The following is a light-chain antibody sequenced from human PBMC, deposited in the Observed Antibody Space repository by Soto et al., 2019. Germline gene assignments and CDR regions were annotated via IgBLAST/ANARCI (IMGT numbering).Light chain of an antibody. CDR2: EVN. CDR3: CSYAGRSNVV. Sequence: QSALTQPASVSGSPGQSSTISCTGTSGDVGTYNLVSWYQQHPGRAPKLIIFEVNKRPSGVSNRLSGSKSGNTASLAISGLQADDEADYHCCSYAGRSNVVCGGGTQLTVL. V-gene: IGLV2-23*02. CDR1: SGDVGTYNL. J-gene: IGLJ2*01.